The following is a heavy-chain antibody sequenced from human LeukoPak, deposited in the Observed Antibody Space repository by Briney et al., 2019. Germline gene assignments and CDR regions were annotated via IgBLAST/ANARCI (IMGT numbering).Heavy chain of an antibody. J-gene: IGHJ4*02. D-gene: IGHD2-21*02. CDR1: EFDFTSHA. V-gene: IGHV3-23*01. CDR2: ISISGTKT. Sequence: GGSLRLSCAASEFDFTSHAMTWVRQAPGKGLEWVSAISISGTKTYYADSVKGRFTISRDNSKNTLYLQTNSLRAEDTALYYCARKTATQNFDSWGQGTLVTVSS. CDR3: ARKTATQNFDS.